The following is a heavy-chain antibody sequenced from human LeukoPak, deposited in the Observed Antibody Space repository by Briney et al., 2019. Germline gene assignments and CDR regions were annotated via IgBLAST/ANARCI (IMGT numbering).Heavy chain of an antibody. V-gene: IGHV1-2*02. D-gene: IGHD3-22*01. CDR3: ARDRYHYDSSGHHHFDY. CDR1: GYTFTGYY. J-gene: IGHJ4*02. CDR2: INPNSGGT. Sequence: ASVKVSCKASGYTFTGYYMHWVRQAPGQGLEWMGWINPNSGGTNYAQKFQGRVTMTRDTSISTAYMELSRLRSDDTAVYYCARDRYHYDSSGHHHFDYWGQGTLVTVSS.